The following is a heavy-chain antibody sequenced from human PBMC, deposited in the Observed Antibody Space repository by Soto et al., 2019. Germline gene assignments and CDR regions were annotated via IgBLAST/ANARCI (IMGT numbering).Heavy chain of an antibody. D-gene: IGHD2-2*01. CDR1: GCSISSYY. CDR3: ARDGRYDQLLVTDAFDI. J-gene: IGHJ3*02. V-gene: IGHV4-59*01. CDR2: IYYSGST. Sequence: SETLSLTCPVSGCSISSYYWSWIRQPPGKGLEWIGYIYYSGSTNYNPSLKSRVTISVDTSKNQFSLKLSSATAADTAVYYCARDGRYDQLLVTDAFDIWGQGTMVTVSS.